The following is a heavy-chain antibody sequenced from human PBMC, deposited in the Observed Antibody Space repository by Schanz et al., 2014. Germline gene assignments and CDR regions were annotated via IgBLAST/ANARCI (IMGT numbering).Heavy chain of an antibody. D-gene: IGHD4-17*01. CDR1: GYTFTRSG. J-gene: IGHJ4*02. V-gene: IGHV1-18*01. CDR3: ARVVRSDYLSELDF. CDR2: ISPYNGNT. Sequence: QVQLVQSGAEVKKPGASVKVSCKASGYTFTRSGISWVRQAPGQGLEWMGWISPYNGNTKYAEKLEDRVTMTTDISTSTAYMQLRSLTSDDTAVYYCARVVRSDYLSELDFWGQGTQVIVSS.